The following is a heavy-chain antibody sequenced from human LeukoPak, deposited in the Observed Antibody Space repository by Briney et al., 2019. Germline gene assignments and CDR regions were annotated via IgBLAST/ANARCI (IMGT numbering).Heavy chain of an antibody. V-gene: IGHV3-21*01. CDR1: GFTFSSYS. D-gene: IGHD3-3*01. CDR3: ARGPRPDFWSGYYFDY. J-gene: IGHJ4*02. Sequence: PGGSLRLSCAASGFTFSSYSMNWVRQAPGKGLEWVSSISSSSSYIYYADSVKGRFTISRDNAKNSLYPQMNSLRAEDTAVYYCARGPRPDFWSGYYFDYWGQGTLVTVSS. CDR2: ISSSSSYI.